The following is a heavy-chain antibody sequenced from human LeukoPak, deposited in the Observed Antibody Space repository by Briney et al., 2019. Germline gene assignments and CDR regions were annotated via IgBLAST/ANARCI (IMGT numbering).Heavy chain of an antibody. D-gene: IGHD2-15*01. CDR1: GFTFSSYV. V-gene: IGHV3-30-3*01. CDR3: ARANWAGIEAPATDY. J-gene: IGHJ4*02. Sequence: GRSLRLSCAASGFTFSSYVMHWVRQAPGKGLEWVAVISYDGSNKYYADSVKGRFTISRDNSKSTLFLQMNSLRTEDTAVYFCARANWAGIEAPATDYWGQGTLVTVSS. CDR2: ISYDGSNK.